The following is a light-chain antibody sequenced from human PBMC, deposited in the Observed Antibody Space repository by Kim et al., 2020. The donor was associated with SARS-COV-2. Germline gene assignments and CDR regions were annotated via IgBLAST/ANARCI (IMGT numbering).Light chain of an antibody. CDR3: QHYGSSPQVT. CDR1: QSVSSRY. J-gene: IGKJ4*01. CDR2: DAS. V-gene: IGKV3-20*01. Sequence: PGERVTRSGRASQSVSSRYLAWYQQKPGQAPRLLIYDASTRATGIPDRFSGSGSGTDFTLTISRLEPEDFAVYYCQHYGSSPQVTFGGGTKVDIK.